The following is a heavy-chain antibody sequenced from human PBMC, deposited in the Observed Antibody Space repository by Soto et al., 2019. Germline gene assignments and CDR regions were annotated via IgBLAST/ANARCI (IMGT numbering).Heavy chain of an antibody. CDR1: GGSVNSGNYS. V-gene: IGHV4-34*01. J-gene: IGHJ3*02. CDR3: ARVERGTATTVVDAFDI. CDR2: MSHSDGT. D-gene: IGHD1-1*01. Sequence: QVQLQQWGAGLLKPSETLSLTCAVYGGSVNSGNYSWSWVRQPPGKGLEWIGEMSHSDGTSFNPSLKSRVTISVDTSKNPFSLKMSSVTAADTALYYCARVERGTATTVVDAFDIWGPGTLVSVSS.